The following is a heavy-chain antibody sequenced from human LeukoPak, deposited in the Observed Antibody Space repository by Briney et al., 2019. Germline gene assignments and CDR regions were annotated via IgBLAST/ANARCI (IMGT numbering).Heavy chain of an antibody. CDR3: ARVTYYYDSSGYSDY. CDR1: GFTVSNNY. CDR2: IYSGGST. J-gene: IGHJ4*02. V-gene: IGHV3-53*01. D-gene: IGHD3-22*01. Sequence: SGGSLRLSCAASGFTVSNNYMSWVRQAPGKGLECVSVIYSGGSTYYADSVKGRFTISRDNSKSTPYLQMDSLRAEDTAVYYCARVTYYYDSSGYSDYWGQGTLVTVSS.